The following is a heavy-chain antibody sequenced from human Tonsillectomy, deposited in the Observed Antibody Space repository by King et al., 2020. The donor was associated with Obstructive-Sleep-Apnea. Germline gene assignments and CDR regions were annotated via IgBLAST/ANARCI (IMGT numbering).Heavy chain of an antibody. CDR2: IYYSGGT. V-gene: IGHV4-39*07. CDR3: ARGIAAAGKNYFDY. Sequence: LQLQESGPGLVKPSETLSLTCTVSGGSISSSSYYWGWIRQPPGKGLEWIGSIYYSGGTYYNPSLKSRVTISVDTSKNQFSLKLSSVTAADTAVYYCARGIAAAGKNYFDYWGQGTLVTVSS. D-gene: IGHD6-13*01. CDR1: GGSISSSSYY. J-gene: IGHJ4*02.